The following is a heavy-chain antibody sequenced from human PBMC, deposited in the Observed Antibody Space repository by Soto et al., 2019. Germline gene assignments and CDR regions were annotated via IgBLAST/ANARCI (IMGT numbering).Heavy chain of an antibody. V-gene: IGHV5-51*01. CDR3: ARQKLYMAIINNDAFDV. CDR1: GYSFNRYW. D-gene: IGHD2-15*01. J-gene: IGHJ3*01. Sequence: LGESLKISFKGSGYSFNRYWIDWVRQTPEKGLEWIGIIYPGDSDTTYSPSFQGQVTISAYKSISTAYLPGSSLKASDTAMYYWARQKLYMAIINNDAFDVWGQGTMVTVS. CDR2: IYPGDSDT.